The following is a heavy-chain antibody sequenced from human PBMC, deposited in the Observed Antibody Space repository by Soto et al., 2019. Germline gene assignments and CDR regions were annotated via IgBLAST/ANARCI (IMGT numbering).Heavy chain of an antibody. J-gene: IGHJ4*02. CDR1: GGSISSYY. CDR3: ARETTYYYESSGHDAPYYFDY. D-gene: IGHD3-22*01. CDR2: IYYSGST. Sequence: PSETLSLTCTVSGGSISSYYWSWIRQPPGKGLEWIGYIYYSGSTNYNPSLKSRVTISVDTSKNQFSLKLSSVTAADTAVYYCARETTYYYESSGHDAPYYFDYWGQGTLVTVSS. V-gene: IGHV4-59*01.